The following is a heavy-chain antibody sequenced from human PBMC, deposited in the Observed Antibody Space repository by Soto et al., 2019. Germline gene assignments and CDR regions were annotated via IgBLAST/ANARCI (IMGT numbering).Heavy chain of an antibody. V-gene: IGHV5-10-1*04. CDR1: GFDFTSHC. CDR3: ARLNFGVVTSFSWLGP. Sequence: GESLKISCQGSGFDFTSHCITWVRLMPGKGLDWIGNIELVDSQTHYSPSFQGQVTLSADKYINTSFLQWATLRASDTAIYYCARLNFGVVTSFSWLGPWRPRTMVTASS. CDR2: IELVDSQT. J-gene: IGHJ5*02. D-gene: IGHD3-3*01.